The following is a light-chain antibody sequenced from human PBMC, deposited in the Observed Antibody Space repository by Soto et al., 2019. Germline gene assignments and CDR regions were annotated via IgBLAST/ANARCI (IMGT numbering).Light chain of an antibody. CDR2: GAS. Sequence: DIQMTQSPSSLSASVGDRVSITCRAGQSINRFLNWYQQEPGKAPKLLIYGASNLQSGVPSRFSGSGSGTDFTLTISSLQPEEFATYFCQQSYSSPQTFGQGTKVETK. CDR1: QSINRF. CDR3: QQSYSSPQT. J-gene: IGKJ1*01. V-gene: IGKV1-39*01.